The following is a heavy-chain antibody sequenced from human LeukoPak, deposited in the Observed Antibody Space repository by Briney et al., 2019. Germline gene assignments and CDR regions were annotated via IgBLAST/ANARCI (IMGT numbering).Heavy chain of an antibody. J-gene: IGHJ5*02. CDR3: ARDVGDIVTIPAAISVP. CDR2: ISAYNGNT. D-gene: IGHD2-2*01. Sequence: ASVKVSCKASGYTFSSYGISWVRQAPGQGLEWMGWISAYNGNTNYAQMVQGRVTMTTDTSTSTAYMEVRSLRSYDTAMYYCARDVGDIVTIPAAISVPWGQGTLVTVSS. V-gene: IGHV1-18*01. CDR1: GYTFSSYG.